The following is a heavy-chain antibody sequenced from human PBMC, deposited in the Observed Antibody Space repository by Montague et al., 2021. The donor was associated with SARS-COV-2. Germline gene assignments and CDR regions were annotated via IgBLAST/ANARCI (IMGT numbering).Heavy chain of an antibody. CDR2: TYYRSKWYN. Sequence: CAISGDSVSSNSATWNWVRQSPSRGFEWLGRTYYRSKWYNDYAASVRGRVTINPDTSKNQFSLQLNSVTPEDTAIYYCTSGREGNYNVMDVWGQGTTVTVSS. J-gene: IGHJ6*02. D-gene: IGHD1-1*01. CDR1: GDSVSSNSAT. V-gene: IGHV6-1*01. CDR3: TSGREGNYNVMDV.